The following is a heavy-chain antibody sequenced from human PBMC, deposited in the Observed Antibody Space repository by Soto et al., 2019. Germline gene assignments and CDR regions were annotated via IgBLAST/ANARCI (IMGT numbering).Heavy chain of an antibody. CDR3: AREYNWNSIYYGMDV. V-gene: IGHV5-51*01. CDR2: IYPGDSDT. D-gene: IGHD1-7*01. CDR1: GYSFTSYW. J-gene: IGHJ6*02. Sequence: GESLKISCKGSGYSFTSYWIGWVRQMPGKGLEWMGIIYPGDSDTRYSPSFQGQVTITAGESTSTVYMELSSLRSEDTAVFYCAREYNWNSIYYGMDVWGQGTTVTVSS.